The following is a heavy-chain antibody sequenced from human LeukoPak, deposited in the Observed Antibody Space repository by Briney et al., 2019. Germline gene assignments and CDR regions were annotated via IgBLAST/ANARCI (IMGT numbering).Heavy chain of an antibody. J-gene: IGHJ3*02. V-gene: IGHV4-30-2*01. Sequence: SETLSLTCAVSGGSISIGSTYCSWIRHPPGKGLEWIGFIYHGGSTFYNPSLNSRASISVDRYKNQLSLTVCRRWGGRSSCYTFKSAGDSFLIWDQGKVATVSS. CDR3: KSAGDSFLI. CDR1: GGSISIGSTY. CDR2: IYHGGST. D-gene: IGHD2-2*02.